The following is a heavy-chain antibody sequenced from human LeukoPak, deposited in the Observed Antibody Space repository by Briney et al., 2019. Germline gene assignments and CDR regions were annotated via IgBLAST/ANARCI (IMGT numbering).Heavy chain of an antibody. CDR1: GFTFSSYE. D-gene: IGHD6-19*01. CDR2: ISSSGSTI. V-gene: IGHV3-48*03. J-gene: IGHJ6*03. CDR3: ARLYEDSSGSYYYYYYMDV. Sequence: GGSLRLSCAASGFTFSSYEMKWVRQAPGKGLEWVSYISSSGSTIYYADSVKGRFTISRDNAKNSLYLQMNSLRAEDTAVYYCARLYEDSSGSYYYYYYMDVWGKGTTVTVSS.